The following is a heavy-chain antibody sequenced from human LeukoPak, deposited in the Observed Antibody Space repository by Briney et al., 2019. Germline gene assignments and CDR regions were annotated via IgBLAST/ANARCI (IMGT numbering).Heavy chain of an antibody. Sequence: GGSLRLSCAASGFTVSSNYMSWVRQAPGKGLEWVGRIKSKTDGGTTDYAAPVKGRFTISRDDSKNTLYLQMNSLKTEDTAVYYCTTALGYGDKPPFDYWGQGTLVTVSS. J-gene: IGHJ4*02. CDR1: GFTVSSNY. CDR3: TTALGYGDKPPFDY. D-gene: IGHD4-17*01. V-gene: IGHV3-15*01. CDR2: IKSKTDGGTT.